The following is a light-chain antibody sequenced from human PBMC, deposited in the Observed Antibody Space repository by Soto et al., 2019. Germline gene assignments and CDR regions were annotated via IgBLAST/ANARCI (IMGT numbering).Light chain of an antibody. CDR2: DVS. Sequence: LTQPASVSGSPGQSITIPYSGTSIDVGGTNHVSWYLQHPGEAPKLIMYDVSNRPSGVSDRFFGSKADNTATLTVSGLQAEDEADYYCCSYTSFSTYVFGTGTKVTVL. CDR3: CSYTSFSTYV. J-gene: IGLJ1*01. V-gene: IGLV2-14*03. CDR1: SIDVGGTNH.